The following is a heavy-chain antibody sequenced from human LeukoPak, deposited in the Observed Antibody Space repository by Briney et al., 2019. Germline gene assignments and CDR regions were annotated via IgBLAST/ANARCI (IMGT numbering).Heavy chain of an antibody. J-gene: IGHJ4*02. Sequence: GGSLRLSCAVSGFTFSSNAMSWVRQAPGKGLEWVSSISGSGGSTYYADSVKGRFTFSRNTSKNTLYLQMNSLRAEDTAVYYCAKNNWGSSSYFDYWGQGTLVTVSS. CDR1: GFTFSSNA. D-gene: IGHD7-27*01. V-gene: IGHV3-23*01. CDR2: ISGSGGST. CDR3: AKNNWGSSSYFDY.